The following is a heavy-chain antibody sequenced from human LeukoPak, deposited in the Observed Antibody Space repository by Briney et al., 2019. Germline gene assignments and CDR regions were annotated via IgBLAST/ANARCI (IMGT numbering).Heavy chain of an antibody. D-gene: IGHD2-2*01. CDR2: IIPIFGTA. V-gene: IGHV1-69*01. J-gene: IGHJ4*02. CDR3: ARDSGGTSCYDY. Sequence: SVKVSCKASGGTFSSYAISWVRQAPGQGLEWMGGIIPIFGTANYAQKFQGRVTITADESTSTAYMELSSPRSEDTAVYYCARDSGGTSCYDYWGQGTLVTVSS. CDR1: GGTFSSYA.